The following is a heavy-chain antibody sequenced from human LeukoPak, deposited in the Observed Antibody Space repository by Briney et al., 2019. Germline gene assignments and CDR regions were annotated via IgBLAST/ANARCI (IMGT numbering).Heavy chain of an antibody. Sequence: GGSLRLSCAASGFTFDSYSMNWVRPAPGKGLEWVSYINNSSSTIYYADSVTGRFTISRDNAKNSLFLQMNSLRVEDTAVYYCARAPACSSTSCYPNLFDYWGQGTLVTVSS. D-gene: IGHD2-2*01. J-gene: IGHJ4*02. CDR3: ARAPACSSTSCYPNLFDY. CDR2: INNSSSTI. V-gene: IGHV3-48*01. CDR1: GFTFDSYS.